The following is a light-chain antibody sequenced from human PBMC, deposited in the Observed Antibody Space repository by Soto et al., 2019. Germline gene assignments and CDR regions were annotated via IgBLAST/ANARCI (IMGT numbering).Light chain of an antibody. V-gene: IGLV6-57*04. J-gene: IGLJ2*01. CDR1: SGSIASNY. CDR3: QSYDSSNRDVV. CDR2: EDN. Sequence: NFMLTQPHSVSESPGKTVTISCTRSSGSIASNYVQWYQQRPGSAPTTVIYEDNQRPSGVPDRFSGSIDSPSNSASLTISGLKTEDEADYYCQSYDSSNRDVVFGGGTKLTVL.